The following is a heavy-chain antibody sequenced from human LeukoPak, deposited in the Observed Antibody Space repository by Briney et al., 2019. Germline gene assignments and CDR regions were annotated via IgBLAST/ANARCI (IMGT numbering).Heavy chain of an antibody. J-gene: IGHJ4*02. Sequence: ASVKVSCKTSGYTFTGYFIHWVRQAPGQGLECMGWINPDSGGTNYAQKFQGRVTMTRDTSISTVYMELSRLRSDDSAMYYCARGRGSWYDSSGSPYIRFDYWGQGTLVSVSS. D-gene: IGHD3-22*01. CDR3: ARGRGSWYDSSGSPYIRFDY. CDR2: INPDSGGT. V-gene: IGHV1-2*02. CDR1: GYTFTGYF.